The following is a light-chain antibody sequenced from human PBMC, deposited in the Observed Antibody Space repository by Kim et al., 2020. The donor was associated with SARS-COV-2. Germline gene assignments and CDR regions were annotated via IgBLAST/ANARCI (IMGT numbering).Light chain of an antibody. V-gene: IGKV1-5*01. CDR3: QEYKSNSWT. J-gene: IGKJ1*01. CDR1: QSISIW. Sequence: GDRVTITCRASQSISIWLAWYQQKPGKAPTLLIYDASNLESGVPSRFSGSGSGTEFTLTISSLQPDDFATYYCQEYKSNSWTFGQGTKVDIK. CDR2: DAS.